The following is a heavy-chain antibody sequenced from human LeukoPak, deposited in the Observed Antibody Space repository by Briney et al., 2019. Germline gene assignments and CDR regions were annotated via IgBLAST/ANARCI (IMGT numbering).Heavy chain of an antibody. CDR3: ARDIQLSN. Sequence: GSPGLSFAASGFTFNYYYMGWSRPAPGKGLEWISYTTSSSTYTNYTDSVKGQLTISIDNAKNSLYLQMNSLRAEATAVYYCARDIQLSNWGLGTMVTVSS. J-gene: IGHJ3*01. V-gene: IGHV3-11*06. CDR1: GFTFNYYY. CDR2: TTSSSTYT. D-gene: IGHD5-24*01.